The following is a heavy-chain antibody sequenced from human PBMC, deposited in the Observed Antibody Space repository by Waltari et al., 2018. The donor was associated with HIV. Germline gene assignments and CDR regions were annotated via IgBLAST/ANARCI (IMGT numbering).Heavy chain of an antibody. CDR2: IYTSGST. D-gene: IGHD3-3*01. J-gene: IGHJ4*02. CDR3: AGQYYDFWSAPEDY. V-gene: IGHV4-61*02. CDR1: GGSISSGSYY. Sequence: QVQLQESGPGLVKPSQTLSTTCTVSGGSISSGSYYWSWIRQPAGKGLEWIGRIYTSGSTNYNPSLKSRVTISVDTSKNQFSLKLSSVTAADTAVYYCAGQYYDFWSAPEDYWGQGTLVTVSS.